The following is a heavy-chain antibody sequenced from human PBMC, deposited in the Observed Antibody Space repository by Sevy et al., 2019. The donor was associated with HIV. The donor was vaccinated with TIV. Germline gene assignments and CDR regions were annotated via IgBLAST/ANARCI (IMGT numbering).Heavy chain of an antibody. D-gene: IGHD6-13*01. V-gene: IGHV4-39*01. CDR3: ARSAAGHEYYYGLDV. J-gene: IGHJ6*02. Sequence: SETLSLTCSVSGGSIVSSSYYWNWIRQPPGKGLEWIGSIYYNGHTYYNPSLMSRLTISIDTSKNLFYLTLSSVTAADTSIYYCARSAAGHEYYYGLDVWGQGATVTVSS. CDR1: GGSIVSSSYY. CDR2: IYYNGHT.